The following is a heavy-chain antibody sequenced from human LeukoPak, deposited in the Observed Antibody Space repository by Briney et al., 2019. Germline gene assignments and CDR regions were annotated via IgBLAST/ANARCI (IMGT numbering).Heavy chain of an antibody. D-gene: IGHD6-6*01. CDR2: ISSSSSYI. V-gene: IGHV3-21*01. Sequence: GGSLRLSCAASGFTFSSYAMSWVRQAPGKGLEWVSSISSSSSYIYYADSVKGRFTISRDNAKNSLYLQMNSLRAEDTAVYYCARVSGAAHDYWGQGTLVTVSS. CDR1: GFTFSSYA. J-gene: IGHJ4*02. CDR3: ARVSGAAHDY.